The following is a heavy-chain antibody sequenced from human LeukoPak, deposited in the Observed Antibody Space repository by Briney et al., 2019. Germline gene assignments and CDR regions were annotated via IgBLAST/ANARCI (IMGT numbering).Heavy chain of an antibody. D-gene: IGHD3-9*01. CDR2: IIPIFGTA. CDR3: AREWSTYEILTGDRRS. Sequence: SSVKLSCKASVATFTSYAMSCVRQATGQRPEWLRGIIPIFGTANYAQKFQGRVTITADESKSTDEMKLSSLTSEDTALYYCAREWSTYEILTGDRRSWGQGTLVTVAS. V-gene: IGHV1-69*13. J-gene: IGHJ4*02. CDR1: VATFTSYA.